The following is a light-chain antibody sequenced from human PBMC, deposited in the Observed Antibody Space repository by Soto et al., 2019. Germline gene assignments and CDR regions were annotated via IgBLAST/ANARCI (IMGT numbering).Light chain of an antibody. V-gene: IGKV3-20*01. CDR1: QSVNGNY. Sequence: EIVLTQSPGTLSLSPGERATLSCMASQSVNGNYLTWYQQEPGQAPRLLIYSASGRATGIPNRLSGSGSGTASTITISRLELEYLAVYYCQHYGSSFRYTFRQGTKLEIK. CDR3: QHYGSSFRYT. J-gene: IGKJ2*01. CDR2: SAS.